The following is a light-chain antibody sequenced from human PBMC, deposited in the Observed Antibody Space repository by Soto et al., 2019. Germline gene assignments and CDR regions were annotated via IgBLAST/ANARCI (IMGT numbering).Light chain of an antibody. CDR3: QQYDSSPPT. CDR1: QSVNSNY. V-gene: IGKV3-20*01. Sequence: EIVLTQSPGTLSLSPGERATLSCRASQSVNSNYLAWYQRKPGQAPRLLIYGASNRATDIPYRFSASGSGTALALTITRLEPDDFAVYYCQQYDSSPPTFRQGPNVDIK. J-gene: IGKJ1*01. CDR2: GAS.